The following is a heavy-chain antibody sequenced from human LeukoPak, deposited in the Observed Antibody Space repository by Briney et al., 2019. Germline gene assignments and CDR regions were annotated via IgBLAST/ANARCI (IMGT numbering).Heavy chain of an antibody. CDR1: GASISSYY. V-gene: IGHV4-59*01. Sequence: NSSETLSLTCTVAGASISSYYWSCIRQPPGEGLEWSGYISFSGNSNYNPSPKSRVTISVDTSNNQLSLNLRSVTAAAAGVYYCARDRYYGSGGWFDPWGQGTLVTVSS. CDR2: ISFSGNS. D-gene: IGHD3-10*01. CDR3: ARDRYYGSGGWFDP. J-gene: IGHJ5*02.